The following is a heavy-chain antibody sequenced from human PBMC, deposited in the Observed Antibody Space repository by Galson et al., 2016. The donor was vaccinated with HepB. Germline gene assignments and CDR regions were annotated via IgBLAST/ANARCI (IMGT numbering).Heavy chain of an antibody. V-gene: IGHV3-74*01. CDR1: GFTFRTYW. D-gene: IGHD3-22*01. CDR3: ANGYYDSSGYRPWGDY. Sequence: SLRLSCAASGFTFRTYWMHWVRQAPGKGLVWVSRINSDGSGTTYADSVKGRFTISRDNAKNTLYLQMNSLRAEDTAVYYCANGYYDSSGYRPWGDYWGQGTLVTVSS. CDR2: INSDGSGT. J-gene: IGHJ4*02.